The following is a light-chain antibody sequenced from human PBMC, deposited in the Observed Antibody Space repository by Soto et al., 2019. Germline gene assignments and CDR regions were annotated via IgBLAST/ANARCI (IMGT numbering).Light chain of an antibody. V-gene: IGKV3-20*01. CDR1: QSVSSSY. CDR3: QQYGSSPIT. Sequence: EIVLTQPPGTLSLSPGERATLSYRASQSVSSSYLAWYQQKPGQTPRLLIYGASSRATGIPDRFSGSGSGTDFTLTISRLEPEDFAVYYCQQYGSSPITFGQGTRLEIK. CDR2: GAS. J-gene: IGKJ5*01.